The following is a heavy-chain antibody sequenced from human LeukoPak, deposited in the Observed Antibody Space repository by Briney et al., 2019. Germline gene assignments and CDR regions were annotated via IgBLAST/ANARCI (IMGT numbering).Heavy chain of an antibody. J-gene: IGHJ3*02. Sequence: GGSLRLSCAASGFTVSSNYMSWVRQAPGKGLEWVSVIYSGGSTYYADSVKGRFTISRDNSKNTLYLQMNSLRAEDTAVYYCARASSTSADAFDIWGQGTMVTVSS. D-gene: IGHD2-2*01. CDR3: ARASSTSADAFDI. V-gene: IGHV3-53*01. CDR1: GFTVSSNY. CDR2: IYSGGST.